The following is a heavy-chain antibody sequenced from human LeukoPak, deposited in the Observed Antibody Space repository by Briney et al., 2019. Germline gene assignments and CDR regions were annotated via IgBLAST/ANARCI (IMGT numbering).Heavy chain of an antibody. D-gene: IGHD3-10*01. V-gene: IGHV1-46*01. CDR3: ARDLTYYYGSGSYGGDY. CDR1: GCTFTSYY. CDR2: INPVDGRT. Sequence: GASVKVSCKASGCTFTSYYMHWVRQAPGQGLEWMGKINPVDGRTTNAQNFQGRVTMTRDTSTSTAYMELSSLRSEDTAVYYCARDLTYYYGSGSYGGDYWGQGTLVTVSS. J-gene: IGHJ4*02.